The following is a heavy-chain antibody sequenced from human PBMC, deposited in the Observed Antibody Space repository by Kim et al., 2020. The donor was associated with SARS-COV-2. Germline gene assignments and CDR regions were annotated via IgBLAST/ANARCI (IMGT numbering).Heavy chain of an antibody. CDR2: ISAYNGNT. D-gene: IGHD2-15*01. CDR3: ARDDCSGGSCYSNWFDP. Sequence: ASVKVSCKASGYTFTSYGISWVRQAPGQGLEWMGWISAYNGNTNYAQKLQGRVTMTTDTSTSTAYMELRSLRSDDTAVYYCARDDCSGGSCYSNWFDPWGQGTLVTVSS. J-gene: IGHJ5*02. V-gene: IGHV1-18*01. CDR1: GYTFTSYG.